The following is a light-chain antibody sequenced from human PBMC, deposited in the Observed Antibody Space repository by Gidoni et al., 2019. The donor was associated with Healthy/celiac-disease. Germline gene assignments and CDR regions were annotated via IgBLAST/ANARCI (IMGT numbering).Light chain of an antibody. J-gene: IGKJ2*01. CDR3: QQYNTWPPYT. CDR2: GAS. V-gene: IGKV3-15*01. CDR1: QSVSSN. Sequence: EILMTQSPATLSVSPGERATLSCRASQSVSSNLAWYQQQPGQAPRLLIYGASTRATGIPARFSGSGSGTEFTLTISSLQSEDFAVYYCQQYNTWPPYTFXQXTKLEIK.